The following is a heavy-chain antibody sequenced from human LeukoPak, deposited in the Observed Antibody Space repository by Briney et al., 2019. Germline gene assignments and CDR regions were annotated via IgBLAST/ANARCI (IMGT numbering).Heavy chain of an antibody. CDR1: GGSISSSTYY. CDR3: ARDLVTTAEFDY. Sequence: SETPSLTCTVSGGSISSSTYYWGWIRQPPGRGLEWIGSIYYSGSTYYNPSLKSRVTISVDTSKNQFSLKLSSVTAADTAVYYCARDLVTTAEFDYWGQGTLVTVSS. D-gene: IGHD3-22*01. CDR2: IYYSGST. J-gene: IGHJ4*02. V-gene: IGHV4-39*07.